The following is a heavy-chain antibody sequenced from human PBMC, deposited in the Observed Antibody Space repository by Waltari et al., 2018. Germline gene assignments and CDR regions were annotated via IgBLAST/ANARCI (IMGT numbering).Heavy chain of an antibody. CDR3: ASLSGYDLDY. CDR2: INPNSGGT. Sequence: QVQLVQSGAEVTKPGASVQVSCSASGYTFTGDYLHWVRQAPGQGLEWMGRINPNSGGTNYAKKFQGRVTMTRDTSISTAYMELSRLRSDDTAVYYCASLSGYDLDYWGQGTLVTVSS. J-gene: IGHJ4*02. V-gene: IGHV1-2*06. CDR1: GYTFTGDY. D-gene: IGHD5-12*01.